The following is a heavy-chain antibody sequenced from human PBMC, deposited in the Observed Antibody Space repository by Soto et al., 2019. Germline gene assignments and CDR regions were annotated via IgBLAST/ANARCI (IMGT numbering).Heavy chain of an antibody. CDR3: ARRFEGSSGWLKGATIDP. CDR2: ISAYNGNT. D-gene: IGHD6-19*01. V-gene: IGHV1-18*01. Sequence: RASVKVSCKASGYTFTSYGISWVRQAPGQGLEWMGWISAYNGNTNYAQKLQGRVTMTTDTSTSTAYMELRSLRSDDTAVYYCARRFEGSSGWLKGATIDPWGQGTLVTVSS. CDR1: GYTFTSYG. J-gene: IGHJ5*02.